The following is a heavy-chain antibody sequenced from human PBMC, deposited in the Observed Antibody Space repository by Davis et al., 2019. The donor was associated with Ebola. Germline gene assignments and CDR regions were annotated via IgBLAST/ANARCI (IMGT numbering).Heavy chain of an antibody. D-gene: IGHD3-10*01. V-gene: IGHV1-18*01. J-gene: IGHJ5*02. CDR3: ARSITMVRGVGWFDP. Sequence: SVKVSCKASRYTFTRSGIISVRRPPRQRLEWLGWIIPYNGNTNYAQKLQVRVTMTTETSTSTAYMELRSLRSDDTAVYYCARSITMVRGVGWFDPWGQGTLVTVSS. CDR1: RYTFTRSG. CDR2: IIPYNGNT.